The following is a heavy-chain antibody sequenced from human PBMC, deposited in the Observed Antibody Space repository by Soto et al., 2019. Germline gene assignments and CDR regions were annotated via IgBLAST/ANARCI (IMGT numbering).Heavy chain of an antibody. V-gene: IGHV4-59*01. CDR3: ARGLRRQLLTWFDP. D-gene: IGHD2-2*01. CDR1: GGSISSYY. CDR2: IYYIGST. J-gene: IGHJ5*02. Sequence: SETLSLTCTVSGGSISSYYWSWIRQPPGKGLEWIGYIYYIGSTNYNPSLKSRVTISVDTSKNQFSLKLSSVTAADTAVYYCARGLRRQLLTWFDPWGQGTLVTVSS.